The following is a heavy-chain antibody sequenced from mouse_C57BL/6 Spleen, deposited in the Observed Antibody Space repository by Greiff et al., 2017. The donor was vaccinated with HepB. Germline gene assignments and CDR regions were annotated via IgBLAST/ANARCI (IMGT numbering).Heavy chain of an antibody. CDR3: ARDGYDWFAY. CDR2: IDPSDSYT. Sequence: VQLKQPGAELVKPGASVKLSCKASGYTFTSYWMQWVKQRPGQGLEWIGEIDPSDSYTNYNQKFKGKATLTVDTSSSTAYMQLSSLTSEDSAVYYCARDGYDWFAYWGQGTLVTVSA. J-gene: IGHJ3*01. D-gene: IGHD2-2*01. CDR1: GYTFTSYW. V-gene: IGHV1-50*01.